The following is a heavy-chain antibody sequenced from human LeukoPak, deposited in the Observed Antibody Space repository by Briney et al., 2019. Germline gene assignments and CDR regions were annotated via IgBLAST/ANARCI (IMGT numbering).Heavy chain of an antibody. CDR1: GFTFRTYW. J-gene: IGHJ4*02. CDR2: INTEGSST. Sequence: GGSLRLSCAASGFTFRTYWMHWVRQAPGKGLVWVSRINTEGSSTSYADSVKGRLTISRDNAKNTLYLQMNSLRAEDTAVYYCARDFDRYYFDYWGQGTLVTVSS. D-gene: IGHD3-9*01. CDR3: ARDFDRYYFDY. V-gene: IGHV3-74*01.